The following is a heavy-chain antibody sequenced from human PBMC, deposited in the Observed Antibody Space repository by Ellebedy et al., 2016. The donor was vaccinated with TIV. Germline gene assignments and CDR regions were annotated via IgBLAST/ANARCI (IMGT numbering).Heavy chain of an antibody. V-gene: IGHV4-59*12. CDR1: GGSISSYY. CDR3: ARVDRQLPPYYYYGMDV. J-gene: IGHJ6*02. CDR2: IYYSGST. D-gene: IGHD2-2*01. Sequence: SETLSLXXTVSGGSISSYYWSWIRQPPGKGLEWIGYIYYSGSTNYNPSLKSRVTISVDKSKNQFSLKLSSVTAADTAVYYCARVDRQLPPYYYYGMDVWGQGTTVTVSS.